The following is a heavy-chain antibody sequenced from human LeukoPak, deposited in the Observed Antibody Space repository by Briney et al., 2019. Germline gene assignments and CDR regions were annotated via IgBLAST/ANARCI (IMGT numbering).Heavy chain of an antibody. Sequence: SETLSLTCTVSGGSISSSSYYWGWIRQPPGKGLEWIGSIYYSGSTYYNPSLKSRVTISVDTSKNQFSLKLSSVTAADTAVYYCARDFLPFSGEDIVVVTAAMGWFDPWGQGTLVTVSS. J-gene: IGHJ5*02. CDR1: GGSISSSSYY. D-gene: IGHD2-2*01. CDR2: IYYSGST. V-gene: IGHV4-39*07. CDR3: ARDFLPFSGEDIVVVTAAMGWFDP.